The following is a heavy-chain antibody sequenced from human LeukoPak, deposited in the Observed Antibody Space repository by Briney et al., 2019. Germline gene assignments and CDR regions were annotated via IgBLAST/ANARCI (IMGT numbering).Heavy chain of an antibody. CDR1: GFTFSSSW. D-gene: IGHD3-10*01. CDR3: ARGSPYYHCMDV. Sequence: GGSLRLSCAASGFTFSSSWMTWVRQAPGKGLEWVASIREDGSEKTSVDSVKGRFTISRDNAKNSLYLQMDSLRAEDTAVYYCARGSPYYHCMDVWGKGTTVTVSS. J-gene: IGHJ6*03. CDR2: IREDGSEK. V-gene: IGHV3-7*01.